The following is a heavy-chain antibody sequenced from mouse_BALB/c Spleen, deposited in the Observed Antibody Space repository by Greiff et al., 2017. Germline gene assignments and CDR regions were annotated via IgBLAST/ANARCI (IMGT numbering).Heavy chain of an antibody. D-gene: IGHD2-10*02. CDR2: IYPGSGNT. CDR3: ARKKYGHFYYAMDY. V-gene: IGHV1-77*01. CDR1: GYTFTDYY. Sequence: VQLQQSGAELARPGASVKLSCKASGYTFTDYYINWVKQRTGQGLEWIGEIYPGSGNTYYNEKFKGKATLTADKSSSTAYMQLSSLTSEDSAVYFCARKKYGHFYYAMDYWGQGTSVTVSS. J-gene: IGHJ4*01.